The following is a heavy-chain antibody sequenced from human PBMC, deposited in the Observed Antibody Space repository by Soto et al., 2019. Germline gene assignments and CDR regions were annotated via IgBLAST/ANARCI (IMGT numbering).Heavy chain of an antibody. Sequence: PGPSVKVSCKASGYTFTSYGISWVRQAPGQGLEWMGWISAYNGNTNYAQKLQGRVTMTTDTSTSTAYMELRSLRSDDTAVYYCGRHIFTFFGGVPENLYYYYGRDVGAKGPGSPSP. J-gene: IGHJ6*02. CDR2: ISAYNGNT. CDR3: GRHIFTFFGGVPENLYYYYGRDV. D-gene: IGHD3-3*01. V-gene: IGHV1-18*01. CDR1: GYTFTSYG.